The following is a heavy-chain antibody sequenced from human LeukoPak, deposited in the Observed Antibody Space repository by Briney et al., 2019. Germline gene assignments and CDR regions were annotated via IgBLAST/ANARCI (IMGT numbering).Heavy chain of an antibody. CDR1: DFTFSTFT. CDR2: VSSSSRTI. CDR3: ARGSPRGGLDS. D-gene: IGHD1-14*01. Sequence: GGSLRLSCAASDFTFSTFTMHWVRQAPGKGLEWVSSVSSSSRTINYADSVQGGSTVSRDNANNSMYLQINDLRREDTAVYYCARGSPRGGLDSWGQGTLVTVSS. V-gene: IGHV3-48*01. J-gene: IGHJ4*02.